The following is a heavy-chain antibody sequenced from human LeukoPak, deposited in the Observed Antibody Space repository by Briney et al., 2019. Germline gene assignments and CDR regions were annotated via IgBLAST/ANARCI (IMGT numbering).Heavy chain of an antibody. CDR2: ISGSGGST. J-gene: IGHJ4*02. CDR1: GFTFSSYA. CDR3: AKEADDSSGYYYGEFDY. Sequence: GGSLRLSCAASGFTFSSYAMSWVRQAPGKGLEWVSAISGSGGSTYYADSVKGRFTISRDNSKNTLYLQMNSLRAEDTAVYYCAKEADDSSGYYYGEFDYWGQGTLVTVSS. D-gene: IGHD3-22*01. V-gene: IGHV3-23*01.